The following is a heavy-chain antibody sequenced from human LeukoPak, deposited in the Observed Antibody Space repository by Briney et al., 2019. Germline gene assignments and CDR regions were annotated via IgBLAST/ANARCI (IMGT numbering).Heavy chain of an antibody. CDR1: RFTFSSYA. Sequence: GGSLRLSCAASRFTFSSYAMHWVRQAPGKGLEWVAVISYDGSNKYYADSVKGRFTISRDNSKNTLYLQMNSLRAEDTAVYYCARGGGRGGSGSYLFFDYWGQGTLVTVSS. D-gene: IGHD3-10*01. J-gene: IGHJ4*02. V-gene: IGHV3-30*04. CDR3: ARGGGRGGSGSYLFFDY. CDR2: ISYDGSNK.